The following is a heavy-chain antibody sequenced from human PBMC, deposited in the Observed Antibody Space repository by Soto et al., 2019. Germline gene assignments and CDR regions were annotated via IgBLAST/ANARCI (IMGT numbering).Heavy chain of an antibody. Sequence: ASVKGSCSASGFTFASSAVQWVRQAREQRLEWIGWIVVDSGDTKYTQKFQERVTITRDMSTNTAYMQLSGLTPEDTAVYYRAADPYSTASQGAGYYYYGMDVWGRGTTVTVSS. CDR3: AADPYSTASQGAGYYYYGMDV. V-gene: IGHV1-58*01. D-gene: IGHD6-13*01. CDR1: GFTFASSA. CDR2: IVVDSGDT. J-gene: IGHJ6*02.